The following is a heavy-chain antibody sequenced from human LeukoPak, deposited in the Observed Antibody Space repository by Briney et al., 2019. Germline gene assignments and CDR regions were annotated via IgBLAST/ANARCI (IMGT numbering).Heavy chain of an antibody. V-gene: IGHV1-18*04. CDR1: GYSFPIYG. J-gene: IGHJ1*01. CDR3: ATLWTDLRYCSGTSCSEGKYFEH. D-gene: IGHD2-2*01. Sequence: GASVKVSYKTSGYSFPIYGISWVRQAPGQGLEWMGWISAYNDNTNYAQKVQGRITMTTDTSTSTAYMELKSLRSDDTAVYYCATLWTDLRYCSGTSCSEGKYFEHWGQGTLITVSS. CDR2: ISAYNDNT.